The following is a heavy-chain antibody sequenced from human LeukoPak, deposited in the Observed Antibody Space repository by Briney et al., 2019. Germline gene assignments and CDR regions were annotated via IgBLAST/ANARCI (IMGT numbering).Heavy chain of an antibody. D-gene: IGHD2/OR15-2a*01. CDR3: ASDGGFEYYFDY. Sequence: SVKVSCKSSGGTFTDYGISWVRHAPGQGLEWMGRIIPIFNTANYAQKFQGRVTITADTSTNTAYMELTSLRSEDTAVYYCASDGGFEYYFDYWGQGTLLTVSS. V-gene: IGHV1-69*06. CDR2: IIPIFNTA. J-gene: IGHJ4*02. CDR1: GGTFTDYG.